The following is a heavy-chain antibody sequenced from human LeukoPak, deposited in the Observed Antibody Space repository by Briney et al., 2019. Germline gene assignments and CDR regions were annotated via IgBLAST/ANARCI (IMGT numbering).Heavy chain of an antibody. CDR3: ATLRRSGWYIGD. CDR1: GYTFSDYY. V-gene: IGHV1-2*02. J-gene: IGHJ4*02. CDR2: INPYSGGT. D-gene: IGHD6-19*01. Sequence: GASVKVSCKASGYTFSDYYMHWVRQAPGHGLEWMGWINPYSGGTNYAEKFQGRVTMTRDTSMTTAYMELSSLRSDDTAMYYCATLRRSGWYIGDWGQGTLVTVSS.